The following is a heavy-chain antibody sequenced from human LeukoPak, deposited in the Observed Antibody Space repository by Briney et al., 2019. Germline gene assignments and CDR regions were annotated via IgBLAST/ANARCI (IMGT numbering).Heavy chain of an antibody. V-gene: IGHV1-18*01. Sequence: ASVKVSCKASGYTFSNYGISWVRQAPGQGLEWMGWISAYNGNTNYAQKFQGRVTMTTDTSTSTVYMELRSLRSDDTAVYYCARGKVAGTARWFDPWGQGTLVTVSS. CDR3: ARGKVAGTARWFDP. CDR1: GYTFSNYG. D-gene: IGHD6-19*01. CDR2: ISAYNGNT. J-gene: IGHJ5*02.